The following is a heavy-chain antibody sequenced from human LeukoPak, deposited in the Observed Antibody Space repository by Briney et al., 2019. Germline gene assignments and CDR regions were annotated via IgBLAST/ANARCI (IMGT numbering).Heavy chain of an antibody. CDR1: GYSISSGYY. V-gene: IGHV4-38-2*01. CDR2: IYHSGST. CDR3: ASPANAFDI. Sequence: SETLSLTCAVSGYSISSGYYWGWIRQPPGKGLEWIGSIYHSGSTYYNPSLKSRVTISVDTSKNQFSLKLSSVTAADTAVYYCASPANAFDIWGQGIMVTVSS. J-gene: IGHJ3*02.